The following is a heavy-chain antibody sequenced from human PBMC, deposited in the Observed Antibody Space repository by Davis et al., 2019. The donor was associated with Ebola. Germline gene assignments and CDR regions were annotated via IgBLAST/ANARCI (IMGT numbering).Heavy chain of an antibody. Sequence: SVKVSCKASGGIFSSYAISRARQAPGQGLEWMGRIIPILGIANYAQKFQGRVMITADKSTSTAYMELSSLRSEDTAVYYCAREIGVAAAGTSGDYWGQGTLVTVSS. CDR3: AREIGVAAAGTSGDY. V-gene: IGHV1-69*04. CDR2: IIPILGIA. D-gene: IGHD6-13*01. J-gene: IGHJ4*02. CDR1: GGIFSSYA.